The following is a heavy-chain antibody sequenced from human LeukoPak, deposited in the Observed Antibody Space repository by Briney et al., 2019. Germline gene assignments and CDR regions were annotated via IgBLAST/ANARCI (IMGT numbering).Heavy chain of an antibody. J-gene: IGHJ4*02. CDR1: GLSVSGYW. V-gene: IGHV3-7*01. Sequence: GGSLRLSCAVSGLSVSGYWMTWVRQAPGKGLEWVANIRQDGSEKNYVDSVKGRFTISRDNAENSLFLQMNSLRVEDTAVYYCAREWQGGIAAAGTRIEGDYWGQGTLVAVSS. D-gene: IGHD6-13*01. CDR2: IRQDGSEK. CDR3: AREWQGGIAAAGTRIEGDY.